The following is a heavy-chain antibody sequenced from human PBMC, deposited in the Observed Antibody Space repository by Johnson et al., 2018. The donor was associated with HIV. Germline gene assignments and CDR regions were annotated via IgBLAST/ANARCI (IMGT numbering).Heavy chain of an antibody. J-gene: IGHJ3*02. CDR2: IGTAGDT. CDR3: ARDTHGEGAFDI. CDR1: RFTFDDYA. Sequence: VLLVESGGVVVQPGGSLRLSCETSRFTFDDYAMHWVRQATGKGLEWVSAIGTAGDTYYPGSVKGRFTISRENAKNSLYLQMNSLRAGDTAVYYCARDTHGEGAFDIWGQGTMVTVSS. D-gene: IGHD3-10*01. V-gene: IGHV3-13*01.